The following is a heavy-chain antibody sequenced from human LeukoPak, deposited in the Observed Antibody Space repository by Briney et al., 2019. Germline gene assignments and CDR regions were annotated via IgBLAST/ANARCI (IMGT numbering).Heavy chain of an antibody. V-gene: IGHV1-69*05. J-gene: IGHJ5*02. Sequence: SVKVSCKASGYTFTGYYMHWVRQAPGQGLEWMGRIIPIFGTANYAQKFQGRVTITTDESTSTAYMELSSLRSEDTAVYYCAREAFWSGYQNWFDPWGQGTLVTVSS. CDR1: GYTFTGYY. CDR2: IIPIFGTA. D-gene: IGHD3-3*01. CDR3: AREAFWSGYQNWFDP.